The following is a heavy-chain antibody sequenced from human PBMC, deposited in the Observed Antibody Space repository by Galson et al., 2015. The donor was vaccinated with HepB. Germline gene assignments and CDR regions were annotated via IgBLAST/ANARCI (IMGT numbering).Heavy chain of an antibody. CDR2: ISYDGSNK. CDR3: ARDRERRGNYFGY. Sequence: SLRLSCAASGFTFSSYAMHWVRQAPGKGLEWVAVISYDGSNKYYADSVKGRFTISRDNSKNTLYLQMNSLRAEDTAVYYCARDRERRGNYFGYWGQGTLVTVSS. J-gene: IGHJ4*02. D-gene: IGHD1-1*01. V-gene: IGHV3-30*04. CDR1: GFTFSSYA.